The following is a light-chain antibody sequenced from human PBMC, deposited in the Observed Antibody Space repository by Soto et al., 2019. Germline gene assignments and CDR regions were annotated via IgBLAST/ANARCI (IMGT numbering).Light chain of an antibody. V-gene: IGKV1-13*02. CDR1: QGISSA. J-gene: IGKJ4*01. Sequence: AIQLTQSPSSLSASVGDRVTITCRASQGISSALAWYQQKPGKALKLLIYDASSLESGVPSRFSGSGSGTDFTLTISSLQPEDFATYYCQQFNSYPPLTFGGGTKVEIK. CDR2: DAS. CDR3: QQFNSYPPLT.